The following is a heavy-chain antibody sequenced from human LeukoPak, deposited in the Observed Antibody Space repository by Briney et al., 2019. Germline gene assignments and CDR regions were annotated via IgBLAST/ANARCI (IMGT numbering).Heavy chain of an antibody. J-gene: IGHJ5*02. D-gene: IGHD3-10*01. CDR3: AREGRMVRDIRWFDP. Sequence: GASVKVSCKASGYTFTAYYLNWVRQAPGQGLGWLGWIHPSSGVAKLPQRFQGRVTMARDTSITTAYMELSSLRSDDTAVYYCAREGRMVRDIRWFDPWGQGTLVTVSS. CDR2: IHPSSGVA. CDR1: GYTFTAYY. V-gene: IGHV1-2*02.